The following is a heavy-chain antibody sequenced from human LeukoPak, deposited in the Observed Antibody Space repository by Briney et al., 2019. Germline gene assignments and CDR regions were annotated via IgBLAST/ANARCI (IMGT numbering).Heavy chain of an antibody. CDR2: IKQDGSEK. CDR1: GFTFSSYW. D-gene: IGHD3-9*01. Sequence: GALRLSCAASGFTFSSYWMSWVRQAPGKGLEWVANIKQDGSEKYYVDSVKGRFTISRDNAKNSLYLQVNSLRAEDTAVYYCARGWLALYYYYYGMDVWGQGTTVTVSS. J-gene: IGHJ6*02. V-gene: IGHV3-7*01. CDR3: ARGWLALYYYYYGMDV.